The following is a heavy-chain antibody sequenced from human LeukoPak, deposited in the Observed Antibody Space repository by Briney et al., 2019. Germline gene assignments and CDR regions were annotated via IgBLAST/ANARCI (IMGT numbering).Heavy chain of an antibody. J-gene: IGHJ4*02. D-gene: IGHD1-26*01. CDR2: IYYSGST. Sequence: SETLSLTCAVYGGSFSGYYWSWIRQPPGKGLEWIGYIYYSGSTNYNPSLKSRVTISVDTSKNQFSLKLSSVTAADTAVYYCASLVGATTGFDYWGQGTLVTVSS. CDR1: GGSFSGYY. V-gene: IGHV4-59*01. CDR3: ASLVGATTGFDY.